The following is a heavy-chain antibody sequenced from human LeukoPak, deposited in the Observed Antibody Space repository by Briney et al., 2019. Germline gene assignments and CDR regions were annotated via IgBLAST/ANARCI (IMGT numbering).Heavy chain of an antibody. J-gene: IGHJ4*02. CDR2: INHSGST. D-gene: IGHD1-26*01. V-gene: IGHV4-34*01. CDR3: ASMPYSGSSDFDY. Sequence: GSPRLSCAASGFTFSSYAMSWVRQPPGKGPEWIGEINHSGSTNYNPSLKSRVTISVDTSKNQFSLKLSSVTAADTAVYYCASMPYSGSSDFDYWGQGTLVTVSS. CDR1: GFTFSSYA.